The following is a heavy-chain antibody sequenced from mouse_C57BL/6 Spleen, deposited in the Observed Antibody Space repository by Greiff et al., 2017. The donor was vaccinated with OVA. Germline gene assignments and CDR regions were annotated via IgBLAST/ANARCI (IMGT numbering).Heavy chain of an antibody. CDR1: GYSITSGYY. V-gene: IGHV3-6*01. D-gene: IGHD1-1*01. Sequence: ESGPGLVKPSQSLSLTCSVTGYSITSGYYWNWIRQFPGNKLEWMGYISYDGSNNYNPSLKNRISITRDTSKNQFFLKLNSVTTEDTATYYCARDDGTTVAFDYWGQGTTLTVSS. J-gene: IGHJ2*01. CDR3: ARDDGTTVAFDY. CDR2: ISYDGSN.